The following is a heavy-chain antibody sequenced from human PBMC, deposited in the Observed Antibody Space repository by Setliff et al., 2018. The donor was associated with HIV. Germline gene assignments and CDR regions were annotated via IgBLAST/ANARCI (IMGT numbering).Heavy chain of an antibody. D-gene: IGHD2-2*01. V-gene: IGHV5-51*01. CDR3: ARPRGNDYAGSGFDN. CDR1: GYNFRMYW. J-gene: IGHJ4*02. Sequence: GESLKISCKTSGYNFRMYWIAWVRQVPGKGLEWMGIIYPVDSETRYSPSFQGQVTISADKSINTAYLQWTTLKASDSAMYYCARPRGNDYAGSGFDNWGQGTLVTVSS. CDR2: IYPVDSET.